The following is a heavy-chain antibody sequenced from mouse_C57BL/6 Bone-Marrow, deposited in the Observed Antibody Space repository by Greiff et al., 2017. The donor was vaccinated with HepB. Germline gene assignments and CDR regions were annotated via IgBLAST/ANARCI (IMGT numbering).Heavy chain of an antibody. J-gene: IGHJ1*03. V-gene: IGHV1-85*01. D-gene: IGHD1-1*01. Sequence: PGQGLEWIGWIYPRDGSTKYNEKFKGKATLTVDTSSSTAYMELHSLTSEDSAVYFCARRKDYYYGSSSYWYFDVWGTGTTVTVSS. CDR3: ARRKDYYYGSSSYWYFDV. CDR2: IYPRDGST.